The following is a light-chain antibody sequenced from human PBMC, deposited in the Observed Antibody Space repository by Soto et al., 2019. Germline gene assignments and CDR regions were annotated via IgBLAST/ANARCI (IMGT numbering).Light chain of an antibody. J-gene: IGKJ1*01. CDR1: QSISSW. V-gene: IGKV1-5*01. Sequence: DIQMTQSPSNLTASVGDRVTITCRASQSISSWLAWYQQKPGKAPKLLIYDASSLESGVPSRFSGSGSGTEFTLTISSLQPDDFATYYCQHYNSYWTFGQGTKVDIK. CDR2: DAS. CDR3: QHYNSYWT.